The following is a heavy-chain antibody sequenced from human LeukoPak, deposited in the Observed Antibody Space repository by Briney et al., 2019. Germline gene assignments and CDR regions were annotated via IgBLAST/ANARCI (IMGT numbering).Heavy chain of an antibody. Sequence: GGSLRLSCAASGFTFSSHGMHWVRQAPGKGLEWVAVVGGNAHTKFYADSVKGRFTISRDNSKNTLYLEVNSLRDEDTAVYYCAKEGAWGSWYFDLWGRGALVTVSS. CDR1: GFTFSSHG. V-gene: IGHV3-30*02. J-gene: IGHJ2*01. CDR3: AKEGAWGSWYFDL. D-gene: IGHD3-16*01. CDR2: VGGNAHTK.